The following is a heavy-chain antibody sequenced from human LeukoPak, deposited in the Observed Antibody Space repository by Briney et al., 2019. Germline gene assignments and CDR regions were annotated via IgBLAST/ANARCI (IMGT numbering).Heavy chain of an antibody. CDR3: AKDPYDSSGYYDDY. V-gene: IGHV3-23*01. CDR2: ISGSGGST. D-gene: IGHD3-22*01. Sequence: GGSLRLSCAASGFTFSSYAMSWVRQAPGKGLEWVSAISGSGGSTYYADSVKGRFTISRDNSKNTLYLQMNSLRAEDTAVYYCAKDPYDSSGYYDDYWGQGTLVTVSS. J-gene: IGHJ4*02. CDR1: GFTFSSYA.